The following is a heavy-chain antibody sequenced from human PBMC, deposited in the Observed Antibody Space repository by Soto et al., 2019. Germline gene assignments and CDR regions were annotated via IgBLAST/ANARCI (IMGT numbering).Heavy chain of an antibody. CDR2: IWYDGSNK. D-gene: IGHD6-19*01. CDR3: ARDRTVAGTRTLDY. Sequence: GGSLRLSCAASGFTFSSYGMHWVRQAPGKGLEWVAVIWYDGSNKYYADSVKGRFTISRDNSKNTLYLQMNSLRAEDTAVYYCARDRTVAGTRTLDYWGQGTLVTVSS. V-gene: IGHV3-33*01. CDR1: GFTFSSYG. J-gene: IGHJ4*02.